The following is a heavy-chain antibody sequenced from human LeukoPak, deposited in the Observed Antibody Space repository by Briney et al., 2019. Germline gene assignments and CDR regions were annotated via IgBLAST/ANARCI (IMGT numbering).Heavy chain of an antibody. J-gene: IGHJ4*02. Sequence: AASVQVSCKASGYIFTSNYIHWVRQAPGQGLEWMGMIYPRDGSTSYAQRFQDRVTVTRDTSTSTVHMELSGLRSEDTAVYYCARDQEGFDYWGQGTQVTVSS. CDR2: IYPRDGST. CDR3: ARDQEGFDY. V-gene: IGHV1-46*01. CDR1: GYIFTSNY.